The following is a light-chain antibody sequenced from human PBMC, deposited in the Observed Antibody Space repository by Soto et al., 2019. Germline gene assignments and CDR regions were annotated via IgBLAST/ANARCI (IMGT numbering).Light chain of an antibody. J-gene: IGKJ2*01. Sequence: EIVLTQSPGTLSLSPGERATLSCRASQSVSSSYLAWYQQKPGQAPRLLIYGASSRATGIPDRFSGSGSGTDFTLTISRLEPEDFAVYYCQKYGSSPYIFGQGPRWIS. V-gene: IGKV3-20*01. CDR2: GAS. CDR1: QSVSSSY. CDR3: QKYGSSPYI.